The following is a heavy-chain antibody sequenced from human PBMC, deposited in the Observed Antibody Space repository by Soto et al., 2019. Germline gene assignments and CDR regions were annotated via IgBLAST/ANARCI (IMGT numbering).Heavy chain of an antibody. Sequence: GGSLRLSCAAFGFTFKSYTMNWVRQAPGKGLEWVSSISGSGGNTYYADSVKGRFTISRDNSKNTLYLQMNSLRAEDTAVYYCAKDSGIHGIFNFYYGMDVWGQGTTVTVSS. J-gene: IGHJ6*02. V-gene: IGHV3-23*01. CDR1: GFTFKSYT. CDR3: AKDSGIHGIFNFYYGMDV. D-gene: IGHD6-13*01. CDR2: ISGSGGNT.